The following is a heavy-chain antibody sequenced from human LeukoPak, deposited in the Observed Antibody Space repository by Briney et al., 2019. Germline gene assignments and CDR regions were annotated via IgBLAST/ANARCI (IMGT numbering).Heavy chain of an antibody. J-gene: IGHJ5*02. CDR3: ARGYCSGGRCSGAWFDP. V-gene: IGHV1-2*02. CDR2: INPNSGGT. Sequence: ASVKVSCKASGYTFTGYYMHWVRQAPGQGLEWMGWINPNSGGTNYAQKFQGRVTMTRDTSISTAYMELSRLRSDDTAVYYCARGYCSGGRCSGAWFDPWGQGTLVTVSS. D-gene: IGHD2-15*01. CDR1: GYTFTGYY.